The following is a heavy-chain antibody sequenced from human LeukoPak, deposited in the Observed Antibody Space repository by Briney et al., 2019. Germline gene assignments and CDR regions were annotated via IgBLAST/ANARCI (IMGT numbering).Heavy chain of an antibody. CDR2: ISSSSSYI. Sequence: GGSLRLSCAASGFTFSSYSMNWVRQAPGKGLEWVSYISSSSSYIYYADSVKGRFTISRDNAKNSLYLQMNSLRAEDTAVYYCARDPLYYDFWSGYYTSSALDAFDIWGQGTMVTVSS. V-gene: IGHV3-21*01. CDR1: GFTFSSYS. D-gene: IGHD3-3*01. J-gene: IGHJ3*02. CDR3: ARDPLYYDFWSGYYTSSALDAFDI.